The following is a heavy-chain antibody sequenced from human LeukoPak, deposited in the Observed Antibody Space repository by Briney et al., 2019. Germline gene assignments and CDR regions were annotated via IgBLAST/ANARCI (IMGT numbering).Heavy chain of an antibody. CDR1: GFTFSSYW. J-gene: IGHJ5*02. Sequence: GGSLRLSCAASGFTFSSYWMHWVRQAPGKGLVWVSRINSDGNSASYADSVKGRFTISRDNAKNTLYLQMNSLRAEDTALYYCARSLPYNWFDPWGQGTLVTVSS. V-gene: IGHV3-74*01. CDR2: INSDGNSA. CDR3: ARSLPYNWFDP.